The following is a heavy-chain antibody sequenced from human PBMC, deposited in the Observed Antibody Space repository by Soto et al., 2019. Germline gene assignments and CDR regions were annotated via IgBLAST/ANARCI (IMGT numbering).Heavy chain of an antibody. D-gene: IGHD3-9*01. V-gene: IGHV3-7*04. Sequence: PGGSLRLSCAASGFTFSSYWMSWVRQAPGKGLEWVANIKQDGSEKYYVDSVKGRFTISRDNAKNSLYLQMNSLRAEDTAVYYCARLYYDILTGPMDVWGQGTTVTVSS. CDR1: GFTFSSYW. J-gene: IGHJ6*02. CDR2: IKQDGSEK. CDR3: ARLYYDILTGPMDV.